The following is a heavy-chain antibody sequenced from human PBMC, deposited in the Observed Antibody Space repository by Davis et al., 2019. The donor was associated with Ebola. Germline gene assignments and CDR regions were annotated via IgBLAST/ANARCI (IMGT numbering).Heavy chain of an antibody. CDR1: GGSISTSNW. Sequence: MPSETLSLTCAVSGGSISTSNWWSWVRQPQGKGLEWIGEIYHSGSTNYNPSLKSRVTISVDTSKNQFSLKLSSVTAADTAVYYCGRLADYYYYGMDVWGQGTTVTVSS. J-gene: IGHJ6*02. CDR2: IYHSGST. V-gene: IGHV4-4*02. CDR3: GRLADYYYYGMDV. D-gene: IGHD6-6*01.